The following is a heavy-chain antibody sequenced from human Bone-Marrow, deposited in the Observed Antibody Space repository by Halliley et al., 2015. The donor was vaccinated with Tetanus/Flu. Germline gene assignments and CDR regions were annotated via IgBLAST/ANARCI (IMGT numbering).Heavy chain of an antibody. V-gene: IGHV4-59*01. J-gene: IGHJ4*02. Sequence: GLVKPSETLSLSCAVSGGSMDAYYWTWIRQPPGKGLEWIGNIRYTGDSNFNPSLKSRVTMSVDTSRDTLSLKMTSVTSADAAIYYCARLLPTSMTTDVWGQGTLVTVSS. CDR2: IRYTGDS. CDR3: ARLLPTSMTTDV. D-gene: IGHD1-1*01. CDR1: GGSMDAYY.